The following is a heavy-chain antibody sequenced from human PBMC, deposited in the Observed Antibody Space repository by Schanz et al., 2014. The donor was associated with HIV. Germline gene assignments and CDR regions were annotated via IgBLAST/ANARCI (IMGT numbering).Heavy chain of an antibody. CDR1: AFNFDSYG. CDR2: ISYDGTKK. CDR3: AKDRNYYDDRYIGKGNYYYYYGMDV. J-gene: IGHJ6*02. V-gene: IGHV3-30*18. Sequence: VQLVESGGGLVEPGGSLRLSCVASAFNFDSYGMHWVRQAPGKGLEWVAVISYDGTKKHYADSVKGRITISRDNSKNTLYLQIKSLRTEDTAVYYCAKDRNYYDDRYIGKGNYYYYYGMDVWGQGTTVTVSS. D-gene: IGHD3-22*01.